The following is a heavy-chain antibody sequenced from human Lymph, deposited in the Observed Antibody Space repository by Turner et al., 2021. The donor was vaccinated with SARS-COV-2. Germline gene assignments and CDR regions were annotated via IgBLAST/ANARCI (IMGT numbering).Heavy chain of an antibody. Sequence: QVQLVQSGAEVKKPGASVKVSCKASGYTFPGSYMHWVRQAPGQGLGWMGWINPNSGGTNYAQKFQGRVTMTRDTSISAAYMELSRLRSDDTAVYYCARDVERYNDFWSGYSGGYGMDVWGQGTTVTVSS. V-gene: IGHV1-2*02. CDR3: ARDVERYNDFWSGYSGGYGMDV. CDR2: INPNSGGT. D-gene: IGHD3-3*01. CDR1: GYTFPGSY. J-gene: IGHJ6*02.